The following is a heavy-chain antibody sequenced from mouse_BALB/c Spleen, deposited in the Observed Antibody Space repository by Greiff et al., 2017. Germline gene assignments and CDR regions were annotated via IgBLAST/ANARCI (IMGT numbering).Heavy chain of an antibody. D-gene: IGHD1-1*02. J-gene: IGHJ4*01. Sequence: EVQLQQSGPGLVKPSQSLSLTCSVTGYSITSGYYWNWIRQFPGNKLEWMGYISYDGSNNYNPSLKNRISITRDTSKNQFFLKLNSVTTEDTATYYCAREILWSFYAMDYWGQGTSVTVSS. CDR3: AREILWSFYAMDY. V-gene: IGHV3-6*02. CDR1: GYSITSGYY. CDR2: ISYDGSN.